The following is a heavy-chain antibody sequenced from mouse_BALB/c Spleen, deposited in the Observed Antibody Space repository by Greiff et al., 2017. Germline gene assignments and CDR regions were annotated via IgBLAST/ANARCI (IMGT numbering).Heavy chain of an antibody. V-gene: IGHV14-3*02. CDR2: IDPANGNT. CDR1: GFNIKDTY. CDR3: ARSDYSWFAY. Sequence: EVQLVESGAELVKPGASVKLSCTASGFNIKDTYMHWVKQRPEQGLEWIGRIDPANGNTKYDPKFQGKATITADTSSNTAYLQLSSLTSEDTAVYYCARSDYSWFAYWGQGTLVTVSA. J-gene: IGHJ3*01. D-gene: IGHD2-4*01.